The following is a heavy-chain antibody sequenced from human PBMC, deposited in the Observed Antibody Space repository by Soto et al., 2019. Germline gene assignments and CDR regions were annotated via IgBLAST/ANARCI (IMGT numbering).Heavy chain of an antibody. Sequence: EVQLVESGGGLVKPGGSLRLSCAASGFTFSNYRMNWVRQAPGKGLEWVSSISSSSNYIYYADSVKGRFTISRDNAKNSLYLQMSSLRAEDTAVYYCARDRGLYSSSWNPIPTDYWGQGALVTVSS. CDR2: ISSSSNYI. D-gene: IGHD6-13*01. CDR1: GFTFSNYR. J-gene: IGHJ4*02. V-gene: IGHV3-21*01. CDR3: ARDRGLYSSSWNPIPTDY.